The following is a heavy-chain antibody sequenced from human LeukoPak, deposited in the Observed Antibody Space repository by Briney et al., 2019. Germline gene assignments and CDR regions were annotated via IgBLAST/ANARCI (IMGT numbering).Heavy chain of an antibody. Sequence: SETLSLTCTVSGGSISSTRYYWGWIRQPPGKGLEWIGSIYYSGSTYYNPSLKSRVTISVDTSKNQFSLKLSSVTAADTAVYYCARLGRSLITMIRGATYYFDYWGQGALVTVSS. CDR2: IYYSGST. J-gene: IGHJ4*02. V-gene: IGHV4-39*01. CDR1: GGSISSTRYY. CDR3: ARLGRSLITMIRGATYYFDY. D-gene: IGHD3-10*01.